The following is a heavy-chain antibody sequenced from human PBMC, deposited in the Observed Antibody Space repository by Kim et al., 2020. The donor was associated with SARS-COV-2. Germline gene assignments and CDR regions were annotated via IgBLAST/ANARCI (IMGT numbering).Heavy chain of an antibody. CDR3: ARSSGWYGFDS. J-gene: IGHJ4*02. CDR1: GDSISRTSYY. CDR2: IDSNRNP. D-gene: IGHD6-19*01. Sequence: SETLSLTCSVSGDSISRTSYYWGWIRQPPGKGLEWIASIDSNRNPYYNAILESRVTISVDPSKNHVSLKMVSVTSADTGLYYCARSSGWYGFDSWGQGA. V-gene: IGHV4-39*02.